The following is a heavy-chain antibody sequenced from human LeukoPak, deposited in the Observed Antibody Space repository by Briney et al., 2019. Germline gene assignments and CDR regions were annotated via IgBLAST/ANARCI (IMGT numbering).Heavy chain of an antibody. CDR3: ARDKEYYDGSGYYFDY. CDR1: GGTFSSYA. V-gene: IGHV1-69*05. D-gene: IGHD3-22*01. Sequence: SVKVSCKASGGTFSSYAISWVRQAPGQGLEWMGRIIPIFGTANYAQKFQGRVTITTDESTSTAYMELSSLRSEDTAVYYCARDKEYYDGSGYYFDYWGQGTLVTVSS. J-gene: IGHJ4*02. CDR2: IIPIFGTA.